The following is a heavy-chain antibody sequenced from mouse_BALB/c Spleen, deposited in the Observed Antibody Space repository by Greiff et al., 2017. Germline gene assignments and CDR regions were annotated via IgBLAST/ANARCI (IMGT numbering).Heavy chain of an antibody. D-gene: IGHD3-1*01. CDR2: INSNGGST. J-gene: IGHJ4*01. V-gene: IGHV5-6-3*01. CDR1: GFTFSSYG. CDR3: ARDRDYDAMDY. Sequence: DVMLVESGGGLVQPGGSLKLSCAASGFTFSSYGMSWVRQTPDKRLELVATINSNGGSTYYPDSVKGRFTISRDNAKNTLYLQMSSLKSEDTAMYYCARDRDYDAMDYWGQGTSVTVSS.